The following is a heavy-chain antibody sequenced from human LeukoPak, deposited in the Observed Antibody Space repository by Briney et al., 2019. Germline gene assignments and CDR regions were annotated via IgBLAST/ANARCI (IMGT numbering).Heavy chain of an antibody. D-gene: IGHD6-19*01. CDR3: ARVPNSGWYYFDY. CDR1: GGSINSYY. Sequence: SETLSLTCTVSGGSINSYYWSWIRQPPGKGLEWIGYIYYSGSTSYNPSLKSRVTISVGTSKNQFSLKLSSVTAADTAVYYCARVPNSGWYYFDYWGQGTLVTVSS. CDR2: IYYSGST. J-gene: IGHJ4*02. V-gene: IGHV4-59*01.